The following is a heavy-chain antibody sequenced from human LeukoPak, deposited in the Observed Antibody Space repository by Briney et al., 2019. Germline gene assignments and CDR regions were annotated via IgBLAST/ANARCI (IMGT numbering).Heavy chain of an antibody. CDR2: ISYDGSNK. CDR3: ARETYSSFDS. Sequence: QAGGSLRLSCAASGFTFSDYAMHWVRQAPGKGLEWVSIISYDGSNKYFADSVKGRFTISRDNSKNTLYLQMNSLRAEDAAEYYCARETYSSFDSWGQGTLVTVSS. J-gene: IGHJ4*02. V-gene: IGHV3-30*01. CDR1: GFTFSDYA. D-gene: IGHD6-13*01.